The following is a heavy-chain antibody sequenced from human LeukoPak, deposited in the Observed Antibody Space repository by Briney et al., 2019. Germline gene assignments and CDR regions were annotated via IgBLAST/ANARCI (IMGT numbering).Heavy chain of an antibody. V-gene: IGHV1-18*01. CDR3: ARDPYYYDSSGYPKYFQH. CDR2: ISAYNGNT. D-gene: IGHD3-22*01. J-gene: IGHJ1*01. CDR1: GYTFTSYG. Sequence: ASVTVSFKAAGYTFTSYGISWMRQAPGQGLGWMGWISAYNGNTNYAQKLQGRVTMTTDTSTSTAYMELRSLRSDDTAVYYCARDPYYYDSSGYPKYFQHWGQGTLVTVSS.